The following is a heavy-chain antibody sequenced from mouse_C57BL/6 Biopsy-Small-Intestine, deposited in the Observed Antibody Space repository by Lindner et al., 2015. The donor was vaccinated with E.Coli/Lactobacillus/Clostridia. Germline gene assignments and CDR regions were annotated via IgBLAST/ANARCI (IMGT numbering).Heavy chain of an antibody. D-gene: IGHD1-1*01. V-gene: IGHV14-2*01. Sequence: VQLQESGAELVKPGASVKLSCTASGFNIKDYYMHWVKQRTEQGLEWIGRIDPEDGETKYAPKFQGKAAITTDTSSNTAYLQLRSLTSEDTAVYYCAYGSSYWYFDVWGTGTTVTVSS. CDR1: GFNIKDYY. J-gene: IGHJ1*03. CDR2: IDPEDGET. CDR3: AYGSSYWYFDV.